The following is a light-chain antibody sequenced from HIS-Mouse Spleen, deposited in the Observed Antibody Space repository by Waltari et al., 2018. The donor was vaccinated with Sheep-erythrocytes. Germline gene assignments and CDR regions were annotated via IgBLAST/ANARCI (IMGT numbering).Light chain of an antibody. CDR1: SSDVGGSNY. CDR3: SSYTSSSTWV. J-gene: IGLJ3*02. CDR2: DVS. V-gene: IGLV2-14*03. Sequence: QSALTQPASVSGSPGQSIPLSCTGTSSDVGGSNYVSWYQQHPGKAPKLMIYDVSNRPSGVSNRFSGSKSGNTASLTISGLQAEDEADYYCSSYTSSSTWVFGGGTKLTVL.